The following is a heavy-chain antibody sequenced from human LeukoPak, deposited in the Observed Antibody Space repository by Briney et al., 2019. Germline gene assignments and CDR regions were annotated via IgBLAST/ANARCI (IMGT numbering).Heavy chain of an antibody. CDR2: SRYSESS. V-gene: IGHV4-59*11. Sequence: SETLSLTCTVSGASISNHYWNWIRQPPGKGLEWIGYSRYSESSNYNPSLKGRATISVDSSKNQLSLTVSSVTAADTAVYYCARDELVGAAIDYWGQGTLVTVSS. CDR3: ARDELVGAAIDY. D-gene: IGHD2-15*01. J-gene: IGHJ4*02. CDR1: GASISNHY.